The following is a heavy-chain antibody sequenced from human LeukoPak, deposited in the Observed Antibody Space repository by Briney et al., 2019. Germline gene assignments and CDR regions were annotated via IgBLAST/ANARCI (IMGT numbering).Heavy chain of an antibody. J-gene: IGHJ4*02. D-gene: IGHD3-10*01. CDR1: GFTFSSYA. CDR2: ISGSGGST. Sequence: PGGSLRLSCAASGFTFSSYAMSWVRQAPGKGLEWVSAISGSGGSTYYADSVKGRFTIPRDNSKNTLYLQMNSLRAEDTAVYYCAKLRIRGVIPPDYWGQGTLVTVSS. V-gene: IGHV3-23*01. CDR3: AKLRIRGVIPPDY.